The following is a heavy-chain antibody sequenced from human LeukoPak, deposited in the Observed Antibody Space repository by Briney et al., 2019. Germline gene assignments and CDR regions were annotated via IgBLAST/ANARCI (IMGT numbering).Heavy chain of an antibody. V-gene: IGHV1-69*13. CDR3: ARSSGPYDSSGSYAFDI. CDR1: GGTFSSYA. D-gene: IGHD3-22*01. CDR2: IIPIFGTA. Sequence: SMKVSCKASGGTFSSYAISWVRQAPGQGLERVGGIIPIFGTANYAQKFQGRVTITADESTSTAYMELSSLRSEDTAVYYCARSSGPYDSSGSYAFDIWGQGTMVTVSS. J-gene: IGHJ3*02.